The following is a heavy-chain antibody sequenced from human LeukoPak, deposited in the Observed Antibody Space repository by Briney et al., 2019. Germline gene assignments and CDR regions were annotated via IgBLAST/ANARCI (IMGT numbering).Heavy chain of an antibody. CDR2: ISKDGRMK. CDR3: AGESFDI. V-gene: IGHV3-30*04. J-gene: IGHJ3*02. Sequence: GGSLRLSCAASGFTFSNYAMDWVRQAPGKGLEWVAVISKDGRMKYYADSVQGRFTVSRDNSNNTLYLQMNSLRTEDTAVYYCAGESFDIWGQGTMVTVSS. CDR1: GFTFSNYA.